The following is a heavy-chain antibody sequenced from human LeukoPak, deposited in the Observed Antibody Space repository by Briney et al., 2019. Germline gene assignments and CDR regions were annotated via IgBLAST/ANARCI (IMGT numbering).Heavy chain of an antibody. CDR2: ISYDGSNK. D-gene: IGHD3-22*01. J-gene: IGHJ4*02. Sequence: GGSLRLSCAASGFTFSSYAMHWVRQAPGKGLEWVAVISYDGSNKYYADSVKGRFTISRDNSKNTLYLQMNSLRAEDTAVYYCAKDGAHYYDSSGYYYSYYFDYWGQGTLVTVSS. CDR1: GFTFSSYA. V-gene: IGHV3-30-3*01. CDR3: AKDGAHYYDSSGYYYSYYFDY.